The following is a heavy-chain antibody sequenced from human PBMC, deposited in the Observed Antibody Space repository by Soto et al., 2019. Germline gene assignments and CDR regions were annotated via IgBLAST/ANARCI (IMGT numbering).Heavy chain of an antibody. J-gene: IGHJ4*02. CDR1: GFTFSSYA. Sequence: EVQLLESGGGLVQPGGSLRLSCAASGFTFSSYAMSWVRQAPGMGLEWVSAISGSGGSTYYADSVKGRFTISRDNSKNTLYLQMNSLRAEDTAVYYCPKALPAARILGGYWGQGTLVTVSS. D-gene: IGHD2-2*01. CDR2: ISGSGGST. V-gene: IGHV3-23*01. CDR3: PKALPAARILGGY.